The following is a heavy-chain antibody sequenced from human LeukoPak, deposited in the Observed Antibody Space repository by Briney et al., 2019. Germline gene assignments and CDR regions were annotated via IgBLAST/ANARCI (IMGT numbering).Heavy chain of an antibody. CDR2: IYRGGPT. D-gene: IGHD4-17*01. CDR1: GLTVSSNY. J-gene: IGHJ5*02. Sequence: GGSLRLSCAASGLTVSSNYMSWVRQAPGKGLEWVSVIYRGGPTYYADSVMGRFTISRDNSKNTLYLQMNSLRAEDTAVYYCARDSYVDSEAVRWFDPWGQGTLVTVSS. CDR3: ARDSYVDSEAVRWFDP. V-gene: IGHV3-66*01.